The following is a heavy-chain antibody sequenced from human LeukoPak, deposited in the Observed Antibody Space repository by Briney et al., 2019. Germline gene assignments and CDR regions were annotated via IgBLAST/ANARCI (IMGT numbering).Heavy chain of an antibody. CDR3: ARDRRRDRLHAFDI. Sequence: PSETLSLTCIVSGGSISTYYWNWIRQPPGQGPEWIGYNDYSGNTNYNPSLKSRVTISVDTSKNQFSLKVSSVTAADTAVYYCARDRRRDRLHAFDIWGQGTMVTVSS. CDR2: NDYSGNT. J-gene: IGHJ3*02. D-gene: IGHD5-12*01. V-gene: IGHV4-59*01. CDR1: GGSISTYY.